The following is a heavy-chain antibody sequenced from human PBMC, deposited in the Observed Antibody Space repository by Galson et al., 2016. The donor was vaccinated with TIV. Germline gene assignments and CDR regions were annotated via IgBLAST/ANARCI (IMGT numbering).Heavy chain of an antibody. Sequence: SLRLSCAASGFTFDDHGMSWVRQVPGKGLEWVPGIYWNGVSTGYADSVKGRFTISRDNAKNSLYLQMNGLRAEDTALYYCARDQTLRFLRGYGMDVWGQGTTVIVSS. V-gene: IGHV3-20*04. CDR2: IYWNGVST. J-gene: IGHJ6*02. CDR1: GFTFDDHG. D-gene: IGHD3-3*01. CDR3: ARDQTLRFLRGYGMDV.